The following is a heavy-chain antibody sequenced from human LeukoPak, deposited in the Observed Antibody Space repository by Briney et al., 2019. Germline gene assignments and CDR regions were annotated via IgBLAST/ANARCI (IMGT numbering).Heavy chain of an antibody. V-gene: IGHV4-34*01. J-gene: IGHJ4*02. Sequence: SETLSLTCAVYGGSFSGYYWSWIRQPPGKGLEWIGEINHSGSTNYNPSLKSRVTISVDTSKNQFSLKLCSVTAADTAVYYCARGRRSTVPFDYWGQGTLVTVSS. CDR3: ARGRRSTVPFDY. CDR1: GGSFSGYY. D-gene: IGHD4-17*01. CDR2: INHSGST.